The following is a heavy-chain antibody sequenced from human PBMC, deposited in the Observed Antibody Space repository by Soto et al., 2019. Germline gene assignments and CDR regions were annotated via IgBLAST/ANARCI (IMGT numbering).Heavy chain of an antibody. V-gene: IGHV2-5*02. D-gene: IGHD6-19*01. Sequence: QITLKESGPTLVKPTQTLTLTCTFSGFSLSSTRMAVGWIRQPPGKALEWLALIYWDDDKLYSPFLKSRLTITKDTSKDKVVLTMSNMDPVDTARYYCAHIVVAGLGYYFDYWGQGTLVTVSS. CDR3: AHIVVAGLGYYFDY. CDR2: IYWDDDK. J-gene: IGHJ4*02. CDR1: GFSLSSTRMA.